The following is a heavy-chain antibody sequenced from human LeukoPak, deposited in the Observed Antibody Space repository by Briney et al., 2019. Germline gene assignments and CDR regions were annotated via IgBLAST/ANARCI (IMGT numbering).Heavy chain of an antibody. Sequence: GGSLRLSCAASGFKFDDYAMHWVRQAPGKGLEWVSGISWNSGSIGYADSVKGRFTISRDNAKNSLYLQMNSLRAEDTAVYYCASGNYFDYWGQGTLVTVSS. CDR2: ISWNSGSI. V-gene: IGHV3-9*01. CDR1: GFKFDDYA. D-gene: IGHD1-26*01. CDR3: ASGNYFDY. J-gene: IGHJ4*02.